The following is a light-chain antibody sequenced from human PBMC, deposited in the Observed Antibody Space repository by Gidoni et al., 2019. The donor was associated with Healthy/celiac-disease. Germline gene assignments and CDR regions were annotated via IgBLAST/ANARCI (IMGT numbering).Light chain of an antibody. Sequence: DIQLTQSPSPLSASVGDRVTITCRASQSSSSYLNWYQQKPGKAPKLLIYAASRWQSGVPSRFSGSGSGTDFTLTISSLQPEDFATYYCQQSDSTPCSFGQGTKLEIK. CDR3: QQSDSTPCS. V-gene: IGKV1-39*01. CDR2: AAS. J-gene: IGKJ2*04. CDR1: QSSSSY.